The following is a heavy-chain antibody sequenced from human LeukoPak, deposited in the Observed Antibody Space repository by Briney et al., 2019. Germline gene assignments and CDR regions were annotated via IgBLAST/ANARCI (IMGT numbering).Heavy chain of an antibody. CDR3: AESGAYCSGGSCYLG. CDR1: GFTFSSYW. V-gene: IGHV3-7*01. CDR2: IKQDGSEK. Sequence: PGGSLRLSCSASGFTFSSYWMSWVRQAPGKGLEWVANIKQDGSEKYYVDSVKGRFTISRDNAKNSLYLQMNSLRAEDTAVYYCAESGAYCSGGSCYLGWGQGTLVTVSS. J-gene: IGHJ4*02. D-gene: IGHD2-15*01.